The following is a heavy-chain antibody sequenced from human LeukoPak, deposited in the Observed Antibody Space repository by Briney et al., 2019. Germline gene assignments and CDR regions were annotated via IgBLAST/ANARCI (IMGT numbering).Heavy chain of an antibody. V-gene: IGHV4-30-4*01. CDR3: ARRPYYDFWSGPNNAFDI. Sequence: PSETLSLTCTVSGGSISSGDYYWSWIRQPPGQGLEWIGYIYYSGSTYYNPSLKSRVTISVDTSKNQFSLKLSSVTAADTAVYYCARRPYYDFWSGPNNAFDIWGQGTMVTVSS. CDR2: IYYSGST. J-gene: IGHJ3*02. D-gene: IGHD3-3*01. CDR1: GGSISSGDYY.